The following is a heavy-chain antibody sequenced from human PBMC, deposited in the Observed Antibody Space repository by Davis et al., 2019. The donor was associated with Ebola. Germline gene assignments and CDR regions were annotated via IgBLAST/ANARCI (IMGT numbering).Heavy chain of an antibody. D-gene: IGHD2-2*02. Sequence: GESLKISCAASGFTVSSNYMSWVRQAPGKGLEWVSVIYSGGSTYYADSVKGRFTISRDNSKNTLYLQMNSLRAEDTAVYYCARDRGVGVVPAAIRDYYYYGMDVWGQGTTVTVSS. CDR1: GFTVSSNY. V-gene: IGHV3-66*01. J-gene: IGHJ6*02. CDR3: ARDRGVGVVPAAIRDYYYYGMDV. CDR2: IYSGGST.